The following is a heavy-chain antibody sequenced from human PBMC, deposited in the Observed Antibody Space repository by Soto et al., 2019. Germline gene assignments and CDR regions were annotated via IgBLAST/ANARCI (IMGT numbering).Heavy chain of an antibody. V-gene: IGHV4-31*03. CDR3: ARVGYPRHMVRGVYYFDY. Sequence: QVQLQESGPGLVKPSQTLSLTCTVSGGSISSGGYYWSWIRQHPGKGLEWIGYIYYSGSTYYNPSLKSRVTISVDTSKNQFSLKLSSVTAADTAVYYCARVGYPRHMVRGVYYFDYWGQGTLVTVSS. J-gene: IGHJ4*02. D-gene: IGHD3-10*01. CDR2: IYYSGST. CDR1: GGSISSGGYY.